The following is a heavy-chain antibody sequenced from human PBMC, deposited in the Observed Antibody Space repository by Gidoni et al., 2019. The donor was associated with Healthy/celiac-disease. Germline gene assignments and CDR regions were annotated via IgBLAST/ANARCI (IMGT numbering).Heavy chain of an antibody. J-gene: IGHJ4*02. Sequence: QLPLQESGPGLVKPSETLSLTCTVSGGSISSSSYYWGWLRQPPGKGLEWIGSIYYSGSTYYNPSLKSRVTISVDTSKNQFSLKLSSVTAADTAVYYCAIGSSSLPDYWGQGTLVTVSS. V-gene: IGHV4-39*01. CDR3: AIGSSSLPDY. CDR1: GGSISSSSYY. D-gene: IGHD6-13*01. CDR2: IYYSGST.